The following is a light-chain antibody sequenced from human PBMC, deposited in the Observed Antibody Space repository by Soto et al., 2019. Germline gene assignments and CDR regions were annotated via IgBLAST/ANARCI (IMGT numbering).Light chain of an antibody. CDR3: SSYPSSSTLV. V-gene: IGLV2-14*01. J-gene: IGLJ1*01. Sequence: QSVLTQPASVSGSPGQSITISCTGTSXDVGGYNYVSWYQQHPGKAPKLMIYEVSNRPSGVSNRFSGSKSGNTASLTISGLQADDEADYYCSSYPSSSTLVFGTGPDVAVL. CDR2: EVS. CDR1: SXDVGGYNY.